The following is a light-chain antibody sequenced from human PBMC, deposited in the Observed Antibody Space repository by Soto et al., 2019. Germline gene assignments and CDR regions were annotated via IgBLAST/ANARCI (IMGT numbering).Light chain of an antibody. CDR3: QQYDNLPPNT. V-gene: IGKV1-33*01. CDR1: QDISNY. CDR2: DAS. J-gene: IGKJ2*01. Sequence: DIQMTQSPSSLSASVGDRVTITCQASQDISNYLNWYQQKPGKAPKLLIYDASNLETGVPSRFSGSGSGKDFTFTISSLQPEDIATYYCQQYDNLPPNTFGQGTKLEIK.